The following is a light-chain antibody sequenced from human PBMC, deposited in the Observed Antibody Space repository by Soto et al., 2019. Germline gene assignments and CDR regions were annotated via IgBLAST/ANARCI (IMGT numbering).Light chain of an antibody. CDR2: DVS. CDR1: SSDVGGYNY. Sequence: QSVLTQPRSVSGCPGQSVTISCTGTSSDVGGYNYVSWYQQHPGKAPKLMIYDVSKRPSGVPDRFSGSKSGNTASLTISGLQAEDEADYYCCSYAGSYTHGFGTGTKVTVL. J-gene: IGLJ1*01. CDR3: CSYAGSYTHG. V-gene: IGLV2-11*01.